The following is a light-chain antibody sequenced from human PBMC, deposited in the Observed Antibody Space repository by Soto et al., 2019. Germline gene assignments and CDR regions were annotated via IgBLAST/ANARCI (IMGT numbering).Light chain of an antibody. CDR2: LNSDGSH. CDR1: SGHSSYA. V-gene: IGLV4-69*01. J-gene: IGLJ2*01. Sequence: QSVLTQSPSASASLGASVKLTCTLSSGHSSYAIAWHQQQPEKGPRYLMKLNSDGSHSKGDGIPDRFAGSSSGAERYLTISRLQSEDEADYYCQTWDAGTVLFGGGTKVTVL. CDR3: QTWDAGTVL.